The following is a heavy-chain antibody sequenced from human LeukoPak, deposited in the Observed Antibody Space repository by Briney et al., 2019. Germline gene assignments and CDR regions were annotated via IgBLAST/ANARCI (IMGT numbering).Heavy chain of an antibody. CDR3: TTSLTRSSWYLGAFDI. CDR2: IKSKTDGGTT. Sequence: GGSLRLSCAASGFTFSNAWMSWVRQAPGKGLEWVGRIKSKTDGGTTDYAAPVKGRFTISRDDSKNTLYLQMNSLKTEDTAVYYCTTSLTRSSWYLGAFDIWGQGTMVTVSS. V-gene: IGHV3-15*01. CDR1: GFTFSNAW. D-gene: IGHD6-13*01. J-gene: IGHJ3*02.